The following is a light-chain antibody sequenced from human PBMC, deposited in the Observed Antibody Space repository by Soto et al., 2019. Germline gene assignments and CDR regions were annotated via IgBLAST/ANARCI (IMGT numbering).Light chain of an antibody. CDR3: LQYNNWVPT. J-gene: IGKJ1*01. CDR1: QSVSSN. CDR2: GAS. Sequence: EIVMTQSPATLSVSPGERATLSCRASQSVSSNLAWYQQKPGQAPRLLIYGASNRATGIPDRFSGSGSGTEFTFTVSSLQSEDFAVYYCLQYNNWVPTFGQGTKVDIK. V-gene: IGKV3D-15*01.